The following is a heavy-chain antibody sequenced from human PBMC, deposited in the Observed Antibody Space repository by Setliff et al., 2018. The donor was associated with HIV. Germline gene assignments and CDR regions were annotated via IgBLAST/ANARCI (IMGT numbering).Heavy chain of an antibody. V-gene: IGHV2-26*01. CDR3: ARIHDSSGVDY. J-gene: IGHJ4*02. Sequence: SGPTLVNPTQTLTLTCTFSGFSLRTSKVGVGWIRQPPGKALEWLANIFSNDEKSYSTSLRSRLTISKDTSKNQVVLTMTNMDPVDTATYYCARIHDSSGVDYWGQGTLVTVSS. CDR2: IFSNDEK. CDR1: GFSLRTSKVG. D-gene: IGHD3-22*01.